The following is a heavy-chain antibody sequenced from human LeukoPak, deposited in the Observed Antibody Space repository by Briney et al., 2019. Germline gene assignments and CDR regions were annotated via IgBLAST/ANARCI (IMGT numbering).Heavy chain of an antibody. D-gene: IGHD3-10*01. CDR2: ISSSSSTI. CDR1: GFTFSSYS. CDR3: AKESYYGSGSPGAY. V-gene: IGHV3-48*01. J-gene: IGHJ4*02. Sequence: PGGSLRLSCAASGFTFSSYSMLWVRQAPGKGLEWVSYISSSSSTIYYADSVKGRFTISRDNSKNTLYLQMNSLRAEDTAVYYCAKESYYGSGSPGAYWGQGTLVTVSS.